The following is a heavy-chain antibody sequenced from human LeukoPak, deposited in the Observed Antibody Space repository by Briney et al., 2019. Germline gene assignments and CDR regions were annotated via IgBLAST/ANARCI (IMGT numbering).Heavy chain of an antibody. Sequence: PSETLSLTCTVSGGSISGYYWSWIRRPPGKGLEWIGYIYYSGTTKYNPSLKSRVTISVDTSKNQISLKVSSVTAADTAVYYCARDVLAYCGGDCYSGYFDYWGQGTLVTVSS. D-gene: IGHD2-21*02. V-gene: IGHV4-59*01. CDR1: GGSISGYY. CDR2: IYYSGTT. J-gene: IGHJ4*02. CDR3: ARDVLAYCGGDCYSGYFDY.